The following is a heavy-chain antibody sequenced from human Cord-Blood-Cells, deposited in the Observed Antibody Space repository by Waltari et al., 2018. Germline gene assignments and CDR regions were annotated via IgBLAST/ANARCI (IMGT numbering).Heavy chain of an antibody. J-gene: IGHJ4*02. D-gene: IGHD7-27*01. Sequence: QVQLVESGGGVVQPGRSLRLSCAASGFTFSSYAMHWVRQAPGKGLEWVAVISYDGSNKYYADSVKGRFTISRDNSKNTLYLQMNSLRAEDTAVYYCARMVLGNLGYYFDYWGQGTLVTVSS. V-gene: IGHV3-30-3*01. CDR2: ISYDGSNK. CDR3: ARMVLGNLGYYFDY. CDR1: GFTFSSYA.